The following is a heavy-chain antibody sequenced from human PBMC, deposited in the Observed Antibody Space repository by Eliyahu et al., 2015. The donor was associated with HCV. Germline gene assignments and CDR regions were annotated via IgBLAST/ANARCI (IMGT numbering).Heavy chain of an antibody. CDR3: ASGGGGIAVAGTGGWFDP. J-gene: IGHJ5*02. Sequence: QVQLQESGPGLVKPSETLSLTCTVSGGSITTYYWXWXRRPPGKGLEWIGYIHXRGSTNYNPSXKTRVTISVDTSKXQFSLNLTSVTAADTAVYFCASGGGGIAVAGTGGWFDPWGQGTLVTVSS. CDR2: IHXRGST. CDR1: GGSITTYY. V-gene: IGHV4-59*01. D-gene: IGHD6-19*01.